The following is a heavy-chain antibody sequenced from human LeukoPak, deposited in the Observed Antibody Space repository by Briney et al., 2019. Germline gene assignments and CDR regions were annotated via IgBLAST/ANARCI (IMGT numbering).Heavy chain of an antibody. J-gene: IGHJ5*02. CDR3: ARDAMGT. D-gene: IGHD7-27*01. CDR2: IFYSGST. V-gene: IGHV4-39*07. CDR1: GDSISSGSYY. Sequence: SETLSLTCSVSGDSISSGSYYWGWIRQPPGKGLEWIGSIFYSGSTYDNPSLKSRVTLSLDTSKNQFSLKLSSVTAADTAVYYCARDAMGTWGQGTLVTVSS.